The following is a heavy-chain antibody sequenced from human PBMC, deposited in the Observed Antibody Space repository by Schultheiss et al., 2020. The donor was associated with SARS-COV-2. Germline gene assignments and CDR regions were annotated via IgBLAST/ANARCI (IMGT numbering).Heavy chain of an antibody. CDR3: ARDEQLRAFDI. Sequence: GGSLRLSCAASGFTFSSYAMHWVRQAPGKGLEWVAVISYDGSNKYYADSVKGRFTISRDNAKNSLYLQMNSLRAEDTAVYYCARDEQLRAFDIWGQGTMVTVSS. V-gene: IGHV3-30*07. D-gene: IGHD5-18*01. J-gene: IGHJ3*02. CDR2: ISYDGSNK. CDR1: GFTFSSYA.